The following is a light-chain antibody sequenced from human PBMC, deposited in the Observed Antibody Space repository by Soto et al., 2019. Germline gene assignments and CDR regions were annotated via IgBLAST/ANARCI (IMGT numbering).Light chain of an antibody. CDR3: RSYASNNIFYV. CDR1: SSDVGGYNF. V-gene: IGLV2-8*01. Sequence: QSALAQPPSASGSPGQSVTISCAGTSSDVGGYNFVSWYQQHPGKAPKLMIFEVSKRPSGVPDRFSGSKSGNTASLTVSGLPDEEEADYYCRSYASNNIFYVFGTGTKLTVL. CDR2: EVS. J-gene: IGLJ1*01.